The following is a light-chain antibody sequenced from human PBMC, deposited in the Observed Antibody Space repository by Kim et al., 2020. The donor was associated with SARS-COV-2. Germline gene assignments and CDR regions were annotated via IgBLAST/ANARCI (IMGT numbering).Light chain of an antibody. CDR2: LAS. CDR3: QHYSRFPYT. V-gene: IGKV1-5*03. Sequence: ASVGDRITITCRASESISTWLAWYQQKPGKAPNLLIYLASNLETGVPSRFSGSGSGTEFTLTIHSLQPEDFATYYCQHYSRFPYTFGQGTKVDIK. J-gene: IGKJ2*01. CDR1: ESISTW.